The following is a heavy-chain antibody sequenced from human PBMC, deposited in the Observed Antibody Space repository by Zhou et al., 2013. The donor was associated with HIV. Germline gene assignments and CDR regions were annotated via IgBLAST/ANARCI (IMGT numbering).Heavy chain of an antibody. CDR3: ARVPGGSTVTNYFDY. D-gene: IGHD4-17*01. J-gene: IGHJ4*02. Sequence: QVQLVQSGAEVKKPGSSVKVSCKASGGTFSSYAISWVRQAPGQGLEWMGRIIPILGIANYAQKFQGRVTITADKSTSTAYMELSSLRSEDTAVYYCARVPGGSTVTNYFDYWGQGTLVTVSS. V-gene: IGHV1-69*04. CDR1: GGTFSSYA. CDR2: IIPILGIA.